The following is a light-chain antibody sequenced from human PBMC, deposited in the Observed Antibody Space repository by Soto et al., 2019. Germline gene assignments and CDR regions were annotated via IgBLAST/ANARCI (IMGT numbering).Light chain of an antibody. CDR3: LHDYNSPRQ. Sequence: IHMTQSPSSLSASVGGRVTITCRASQGIRTDLDWYQQKPGKAPELLISGASSLQRAISPTFSGLGSGTDFTLTVSSLQAEDFATYYCLHDYNSPRQFGQGTKVDI. CDR1: QGIRTD. CDR2: GAS. V-gene: IGKV1-6*01. J-gene: IGKJ1*01.